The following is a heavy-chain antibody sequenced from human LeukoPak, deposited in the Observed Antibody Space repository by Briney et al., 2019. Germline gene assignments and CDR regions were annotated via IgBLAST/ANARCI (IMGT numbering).Heavy chain of an antibody. Sequence: PSETLSLTCTVSGGSITSYYWSWIRQPPGKRLEWIGYIFYSGSANYNPSLESRVSISIDTSKNQFSLKLSSLTAADTAVYYCAKYPGYPTRWFEPWGQGTLVTVSS. CDR1: GGSITSYY. CDR2: IFYSGSA. CDR3: AKYPGYPTRWFEP. V-gene: IGHV4-59*01. J-gene: IGHJ5*02. D-gene: IGHD6-13*01.